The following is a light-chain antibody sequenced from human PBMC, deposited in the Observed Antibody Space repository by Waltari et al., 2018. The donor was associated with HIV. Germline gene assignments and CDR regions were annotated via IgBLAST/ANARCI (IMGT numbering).Light chain of an antibody. Sequence: EIVLTQSPATLSLSPGDRATLSCRASQSIGSYLDWYQQKPGQAPRLLIYETSNRATGIPARFSGSGSGTDFALTISSLEPEDFGVYYCQQRSKWPPTFGQGTKLEIK. CDR2: ETS. CDR3: QQRSKWPPT. CDR1: QSIGSY. J-gene: IGKJ2*01. V-gene: IGKV3-11*01.